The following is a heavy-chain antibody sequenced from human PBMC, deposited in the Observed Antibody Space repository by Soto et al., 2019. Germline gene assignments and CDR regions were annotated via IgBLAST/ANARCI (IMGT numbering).Heavy chain of an antibody. V-gene: IGHV4-59*12. D-gene: IGHD5-18*01. CDR2: MYYGGST. Sequence: PSETLSLTCTVSGGSIRSYYWNWIRQPPGKGLEWIGYMYYGGSTNYNPSLKSRVTVSVDTSKNQFCLKLSSVTAADTAVYYCARDHIGGTTAMPRVGMDVWGPGSTVTVS. CDR3: ARDHIGGTTAMPRVGMDV. CDR1: GGSIRSYY. J-gene: IGHJ6*02.